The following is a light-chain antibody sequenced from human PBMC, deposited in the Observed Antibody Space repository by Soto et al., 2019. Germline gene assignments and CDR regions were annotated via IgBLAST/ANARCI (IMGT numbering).Light chain of an antibody. J-gene: IGLJ1*01. V-gene: IGLV2-14*01. CDR2: EVS. Sequence: QSALTQPASVSGSPGQSITISCTGTRSDVGDYNYVSWYQQHPGRVPKLLIYEVSDRPSGVSNRFSGSKSDNTASLTISGLQAEDEAHYYCSSYTGTYTYVFGTGTKVTVL. CDR3: SSYTGTYTYV. CDR1: RSDVGDYNY.